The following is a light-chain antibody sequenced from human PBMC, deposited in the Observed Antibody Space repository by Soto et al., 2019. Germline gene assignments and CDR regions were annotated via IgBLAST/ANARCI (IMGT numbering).Light chain of an antibody. V-gene: IGLV2-23*01. CDR1: SRDVGSYNL. J-gene: IGLJ1*01. CDR3: CSYAGTSYV. CDR2: EGS. Sequence: QSALTQPASVSGSPGQSITISCTGTSRDVGSYNLVSWYQQHPGKAPKLMIYEGSKRPSGVSNCFSGSKSGNTASLTISGLHAEDAADYFCCSYAGTSYVFGAGTKLTVL.